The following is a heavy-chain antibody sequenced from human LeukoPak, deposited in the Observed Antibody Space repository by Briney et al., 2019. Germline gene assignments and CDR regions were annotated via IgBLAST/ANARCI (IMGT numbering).Heavy chain of an antibody. CDR3: AGSRDGYNMIFDY. Sequence: SETLSLTCTVSGGSVSSGSYYWSWIRKPPGKGLEWIGYVSYSGSTNYNPSLKSRVTISVDTSKNQFSLKLSSVTAADTAVYYCAGSRDGYNMIFDYWGQGTLVTVSS. V-gene: IGHV4-61*01. CDR2: VSYSGST. J-gene: IGHJ4*02. D-gene: IGHD5-24*01. CDR1: GGSVSSGSYY.